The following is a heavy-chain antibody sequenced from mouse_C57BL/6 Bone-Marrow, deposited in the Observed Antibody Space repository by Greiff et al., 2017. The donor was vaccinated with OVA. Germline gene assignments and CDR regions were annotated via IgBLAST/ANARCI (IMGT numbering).Heavy chain of an antibody. J-gene: IGHJ4*01. CDR2: IRLKSDNYET. CDR1: GFTFSNYW. CDR3: TGGFIYYYGSSPHYYAMDY. V-gene: IGHV6-3*01. Sequence: EVMLVESGGGLVQPGGSMKLSCVASGFTFSNYWMNWVRQSPEKGLEWVAQIRLKSDNYETHYAESVKGRFTISRDDSKSSVYLQMNNLRAEDTGIYYCTGGFIYYYGSSPHYYAMDYWGQGTSVTVSS. D-gene: IGHD1-1*01.